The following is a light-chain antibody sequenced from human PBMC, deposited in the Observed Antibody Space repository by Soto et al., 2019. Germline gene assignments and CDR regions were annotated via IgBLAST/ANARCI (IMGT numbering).Light chain of an antibody. J-gene: IGKJ1*01. Sequence: DIQMTQSPSTLSASVGDRPTITCRASQSISSWLAWYQQRPGKAPKLLSFDASSLESGVPSRFSGSGSGTEFTLTISSLQPDDFATYYCQQYSSYSKTFGQGTKVDI. V-gene: IGKV1-5*01. CDR2: DAS. CDR3: QQYSSYSKT. CDR1: QSISSW.